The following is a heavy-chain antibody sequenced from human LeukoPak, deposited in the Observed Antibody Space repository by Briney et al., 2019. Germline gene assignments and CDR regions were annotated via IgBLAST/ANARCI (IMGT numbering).Heavy chain of an antibody. V-gene: IGHV3-48*01. CDR3: ARAPRLAVAGTEFDY. J-gene: IGHJ4*02. CDR1: GFTFSSYS. CDR2: ISSSSSTI. D-gene: IGHD6-19*01. Sequence: GGSLRLSCAASGFTFSSYSMNWVRQAPGKGLEWVSYISSSSSTIYYADSVKGRFTISRDNAKNSLHLQMNSLRAEDTAVYYCARAPRLAVAGTEFDYWGQGTLVTVSS.